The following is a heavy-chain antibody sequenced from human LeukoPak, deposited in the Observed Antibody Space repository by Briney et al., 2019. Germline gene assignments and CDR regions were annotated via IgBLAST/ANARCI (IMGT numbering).Heavy chain of an antibody. Sequence: GGSLRLSCAASGFTVSSNYMSWVRQAPGKGLEWVSVIYSGGSTFYADSVKGRFSISRDNSKKTLYLQMNSLRAEDTAVYYCASARGDNYGSLGDWGQGTLVIVSS. CDR1: GFTVSSNY. J-gene: IGHJ4*02. CDR2: IYSGGST. CDR3: ASARGDNYGSLGD. D-gene: IGHD5-18*01. V-gene: IGHV3-53*01.